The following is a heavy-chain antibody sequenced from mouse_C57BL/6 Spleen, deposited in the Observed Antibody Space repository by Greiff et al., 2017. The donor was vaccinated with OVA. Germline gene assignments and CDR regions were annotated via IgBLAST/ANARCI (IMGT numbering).Heavy chain of an antibody. CDR2: IDPSDSYT. D-gene: IGHD2-3*01. V-gene: IGHV1-50*01. CDR1: GYTFTSYW. J-gene: IGHJ4*01. Sequence: QVQLQQPGAELVKPGASVKLSCKASGYTFTSYWMQWVKQRPGQGLEWIGEIDPSDSYTNYNQKFKGKATLTVDTSSSTAYMQLSSLTSEDSAVYYWARKADGVDYWGQGTSVTVSS. CDR3: ARKADGVDY.